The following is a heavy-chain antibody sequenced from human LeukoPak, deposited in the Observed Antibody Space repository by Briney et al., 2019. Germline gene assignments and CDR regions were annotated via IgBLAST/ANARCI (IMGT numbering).Heavy chain of an antibody. CDR1: GFTFSDHY. CDR3: ARIAVTGYYFDY. V-gene: IGHV3-72*01. D-gene: IGHD4-17*01. Sequence: GGSLRLSCAASGFTFSDHYMDWVRQAPGKGLEWVGRTRNKANSYTTEYAASVKGRFTFSRDVSKNSLYLQMDSQRTEDTAVYYCARIAVTGYYFDYWGQGTLVTVSS. J-gene: IGHJ4*02. CDR2: TRNKANSYTT.